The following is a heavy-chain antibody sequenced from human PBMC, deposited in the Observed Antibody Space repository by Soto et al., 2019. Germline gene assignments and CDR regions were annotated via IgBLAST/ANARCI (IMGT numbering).Heavy chain of an antibody. CDR1: GGSINNAF. D-gene: IGHD1-20*01. CDR3: ARRNNLFLL. V-gene: IGHV4-59*08. J-gene: IGHJ1*01. CDR2: IYCTASV. Sequence: SENLPLTCLVSGGSINNAFRNFKRHTPGRGLQCVCYIYCTASVAYNPSLEARATISMDKSRNQVSLRLTSVTSEDTATYYCARRNNLFLLWGRGSPVNVSS.